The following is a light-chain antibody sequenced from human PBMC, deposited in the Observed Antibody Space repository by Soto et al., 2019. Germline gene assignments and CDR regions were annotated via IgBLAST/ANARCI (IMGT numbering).Light chain of an antibody. J-gene: IGLJ2*01. CDR3: QTWGTAIHDVV. Sequence: QPVLTQSPSASASLGASVKLTCTLSSGHSSYAIAWHQQQPEKGPRYLMKLNSDGSLNKGDGIPDRFSGSSSGTERHLTISSLQSEDEADYYCQTWGTAIHDVVFGGGTKLTVL. CDR1: SGHSSYA. V-gene: IGLV4-69*01. CDR2: LNSDGSL.